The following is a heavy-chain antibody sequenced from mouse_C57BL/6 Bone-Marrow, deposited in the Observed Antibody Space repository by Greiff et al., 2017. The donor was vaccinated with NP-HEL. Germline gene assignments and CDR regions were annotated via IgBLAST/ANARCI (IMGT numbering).Heavy chain of an antibody. CDR2: IYPSDSET. Sequence: QVQLQQPGAELVRPGSSVKLSCKASGYTFTSYWMDWVKQRPGQGLEWIGNIYPSDSETHYNQKFKDKATLTVDKSSSTAYMQLSSLTSEDSAVYYCARYGGLWHLPGYFDVWGTGTTVTVSS. CDR1: GYTFTSYW. J-gene: IGHJ1*03. V-gene: IGHV1-61*01. D-gene: IGHD2-1*01. CDR3: ARYGGLWHLPGYFDV.